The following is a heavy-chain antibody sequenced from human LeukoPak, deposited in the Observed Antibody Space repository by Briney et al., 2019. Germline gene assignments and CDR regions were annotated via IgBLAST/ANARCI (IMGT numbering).Heavy chain of an antibody. D-gene: IGHD4-11*01. J-gene: IGHJ4*02. CDR1: TFTFSTYW. CDR2: ISNDGRST. Sequence: GGSLRLSCAASTFTFSTYWMNWVRQVPGKGLVWLSRISNDGRSTSYADSVKGQFTISRDNAKNTLYLQMNSLRAEDTAVYYCAREDSTTVTFYFDYWGLGTMVAVSS. CDR3: AREDSTTVTFYFDY. V-gene: IGHV3-74*01.